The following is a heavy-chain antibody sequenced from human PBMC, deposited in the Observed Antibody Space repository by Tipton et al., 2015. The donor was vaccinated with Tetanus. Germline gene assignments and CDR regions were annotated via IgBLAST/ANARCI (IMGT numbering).Heavy chain of an antibody. J-gene: IGHJ4*02. D-gene: IGHD4-17*01. Sequence: LRLSCAVYGGSFSNYYWSWIRQPPGKGLEWIGYTYYSGSTGYNPSPKSRVTISIDSSKNQFSLKLTSVTAADTAVYYCARDERYGDYAYWGQGALVTVSS. V-gene: IGHV4-59*01. CDR2: TYYSGST. CDR1: GGSFSNYY. CDR3: ARDERYGDYAY.